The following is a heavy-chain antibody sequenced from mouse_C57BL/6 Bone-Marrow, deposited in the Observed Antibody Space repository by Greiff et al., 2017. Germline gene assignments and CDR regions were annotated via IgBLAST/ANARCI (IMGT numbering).Heavy chain of an antibody. D-gene: IGHD2-5*01. CDR3: ARPYYSNYWYFDV. CDR2: IYPGSGST. Sequence: VQLQQPGAELVKPGASVKMSCKASGYTFTSYWITWVKQRPGQGLAWIGDIYPGSGSTNYNEKFTSKAILTVDTSPSTAYMQLSSLTSEDSAVYCCARPYYSNYWYFDVWGTGTTVTVSS. J-gene: IGHJ1*03. V-gene: IGHV1-55*01. CDR1: GYTFTSYW.